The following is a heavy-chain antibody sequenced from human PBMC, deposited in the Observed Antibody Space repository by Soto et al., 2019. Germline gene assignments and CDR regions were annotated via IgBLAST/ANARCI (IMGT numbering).Heavy chain of an antibody. V-gene: IGHV4-59*12. D-gene: IGHD4-17*01. J-gene: IGHJ4*02. Sequence: SETLSLTCSVSGGAMNNFYWTWIRQPPGKGLEWIAHVSYAGVTKYNPSLQSRATISVDTSKSHFSLNLNSVSAADTAIYYCARDRYGDPLWGQDDFDYWGQGTLVTVSS. CDR1: GGAMNNFY. CDR2: VSYAGVT. CDR3: ARDRYGDPLWGQDDFDY.